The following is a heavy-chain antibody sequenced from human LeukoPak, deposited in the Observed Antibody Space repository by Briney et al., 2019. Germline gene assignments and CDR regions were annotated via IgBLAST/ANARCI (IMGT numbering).Heavy chain of an antibody. Sequence: GGSLRLSCAASGFTVSTNYMSWVRQAPGKGLEWVSVIYSGGSTYYADSVKGRFTIPRDNSKNTLYLQMNSLRAGDTAVYYCARGQRAAAGFDYWGQGTLVTVSS. CDR2: IYSGGST. J-gene: IGHJ4*02. CDR1: GFTVSTNY. CDR3: ARGQRAAAGFDY. V-gene: IGHV3-66*01. D-gene: IGHD6-13*01.